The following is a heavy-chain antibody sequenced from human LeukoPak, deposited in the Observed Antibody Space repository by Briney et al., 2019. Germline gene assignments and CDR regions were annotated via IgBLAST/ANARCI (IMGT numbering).Heavy chain of an antibody. CDR3: ARDPYGSGFFDY. J-gene: IGHJ4*02. D-gene: IGHD3-10*01. Sequence: SETLSLTCTVSGGSISSGSHYWSWIRQPAGKGLEWIGRIYTSGSTNYNPSLKSRVTISVDTSKNQFSLKLSSVTAADTAVYYCARDPYGSGFFDYWGQGTLVTVSS. CDR2: IYTSGST. CDR1: GGSISSGSHY. V-gene: IGHV4-61*02.